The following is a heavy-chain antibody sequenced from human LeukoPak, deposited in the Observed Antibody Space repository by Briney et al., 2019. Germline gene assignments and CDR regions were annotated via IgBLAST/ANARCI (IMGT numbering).Heavy chain of an antibody. CDR1: GGSISSYY. CDR2: IYTSGTT. Sequence: PSETLSLTCTVSGGSISSYYWSWIRQPAGKGLEWIGRIYTSGTTNYNPSLKSRVTMSVDTSKNQFSLKMRSVTAADTAVYYCASANYDGGDYWGQGTLVTVSS. V-gene: IGHV4-4*07. CDR3: ASANYDGGDY. D-gene: IGHD3-22*01. J-gene: IGHJ4*02.